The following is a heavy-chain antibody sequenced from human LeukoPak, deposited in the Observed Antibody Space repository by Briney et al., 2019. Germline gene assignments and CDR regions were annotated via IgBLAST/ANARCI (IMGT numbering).Heavy chain of an antibody. D-gene: IGHD3-10*01. CDR2: IYTRDGGT. CDR3: ARDLEYTTSGERLDD. Sequence: GASVKISCKASGYIFASYYMQWVRQAPGHGLEWVGVIYTRDGGTVYAQSLQGRVTVTRYLSTSTVYMELSNLRSEDTAVYYCARDLEYTTSGERLDDWGQGTLVTVSS. J-gene: IGHJ4*02. CDR1: GYIFASYY. V-gene: IGHV1-46*01.